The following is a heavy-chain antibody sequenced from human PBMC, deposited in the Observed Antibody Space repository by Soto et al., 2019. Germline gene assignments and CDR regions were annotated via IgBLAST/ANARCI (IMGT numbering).Heavy chain of an antibody. CDR2: VSWNGDII. CDR3: AKGGALGGLLARYGMDV. D-gene: IGHD3-10*01. Sequence: EVQLVESGGGLVQPGRSLRLSCAVSGITFEDYAMHWVRQGPGKGLEWVSGVSWNGDIIGYADSVRGRFTISRDNAKRTLYLEMNILRTEDSALYYCAKGGALGGLLARYGMDVWGHGTTVTVSS. V-gene: IGHV3-9*01. J-gene: IGHJ6*02. CDR1: GITFEDYA.